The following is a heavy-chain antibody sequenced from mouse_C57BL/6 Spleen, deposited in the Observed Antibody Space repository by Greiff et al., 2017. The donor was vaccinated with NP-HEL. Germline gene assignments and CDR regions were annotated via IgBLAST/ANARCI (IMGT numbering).Heavy chain of an antibody. CDR3: ARHEPPSYYGSSYLFDY. D-gene: IGHD1-1*01. Sequence: VKLMESGAELVKPGASVKLSCKASGYTFTEYTIHWVKQRSGQGLEWIGWFYPGSGSIKYNEKFKDKATLTADKSSSTVYMELSRLTSEDSAVYFCARHEPPSYYGSSYLFDYWGQGTTLTVSS. J-gene: IGHJ2*01. CDR1: GYTFTEYT. V-gene: IGHV1-62-2*01. CDR2: FYPGSGSI.